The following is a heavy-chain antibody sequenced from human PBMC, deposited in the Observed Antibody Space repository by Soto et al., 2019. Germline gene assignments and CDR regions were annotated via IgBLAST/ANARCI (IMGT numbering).Heavy chain of an antibody. J-gene: IGHJ4*02. CDR1: GFTFRDHW. CDR3: ARSIVVVTALDY. D-gene: IGHD2-21*02. V-gene: IGHV3-74*01. Sequence: PGGSLRLSCAASGFTFRDHWMHWVRQAPGKGLVWVSRINSDGSTTTYADSVKGRFTISRDNAKSTLYLQLNSLRAEDTALYYCARSIVVVTALDYWGQGTLVTVSS. CDR2: INSDGSTT.